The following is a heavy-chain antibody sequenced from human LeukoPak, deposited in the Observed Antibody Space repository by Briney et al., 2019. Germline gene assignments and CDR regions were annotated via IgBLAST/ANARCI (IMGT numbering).Heavy chain of an antibody. D-gene: IGHD3-9*01. CDR2: MNPNSGNT. Sequence: GASVKVSCKASGYTFTSYDINWVRQATGQGLEWMGWMNPNSGNTGYAQKFQGRVTMTRNTSISTAYMELSSLRSEDTAVYYCARGPRYFGWLPSGWFDPWGQGTLVTVSS. V-gene: IGHV1-8*01. J-gene: IGHJ5*02. CDR3: ARGPRYFGWLPSGWFDP. CDR1: GYTFTSYD.